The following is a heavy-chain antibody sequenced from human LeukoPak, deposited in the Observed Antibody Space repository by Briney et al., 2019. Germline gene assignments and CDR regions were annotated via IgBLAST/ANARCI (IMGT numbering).Heavy chain of an antibody. Sequence: PGGSLRLSCTASGFTFSDFWMHWVAQAPGKGLVWVSRINSNEGSRGYADSVRGRFTISRDNAKNTLYLQMNSLRAEDTAVYYCARDDGGNPNDAFDIWSQGTMVTVSS. J-gene: IGHJ3*02. CDR2: INSNEGSR. CDR1: GFTFSDFW. V-gene: IGHV3-74*01. D-gene: IGHD4-23*01. CDR3: ARDDGGNPNDAFDI.